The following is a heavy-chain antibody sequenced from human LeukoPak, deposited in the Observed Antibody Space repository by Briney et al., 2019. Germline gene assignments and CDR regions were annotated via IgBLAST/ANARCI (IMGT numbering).Heavy chain of an antibody. J-gene: IGHJ5*02. Sequence: PSETLSLTCTVSGASISSYYWSWIRQPPGKGLEWIGYIYYGGSTRYNPSLKSRVTISVDTSKNQFSLKLSSVTAADTAVYYCARVGILRFPSNWFDPWGQGTLATVSS. CDR1: GASISSYY. CDR2: IYYGGST. CDR3: ARVGILRFPSNWFDP. D-gene: IGHD3-3*01. V-gene: IGHV4-59*01.